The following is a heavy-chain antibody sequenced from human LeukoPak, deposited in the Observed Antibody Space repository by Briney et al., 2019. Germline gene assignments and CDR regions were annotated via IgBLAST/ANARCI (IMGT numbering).Heavy chain of an antibody. CDR2: ISYDGSNK. CDR1: GFTFSSYA. CDR3: AREVLRYFDWLLQGDAFDI. V-gene: IGHV3-30-3*01. Sequence: PGGSLRLSCAASGFTFSSYAMHWVRQAPGKGLEWVAVISYDGSNKYYADSVKGRFTISRDNSKNTLYLQMNSLRAEDTAVYYCAREVLRYFDWLLQGDAFDIWGQGTMVTVSS. D-gene: IGHD3-9*01. J-gene: IGHJ3*02.